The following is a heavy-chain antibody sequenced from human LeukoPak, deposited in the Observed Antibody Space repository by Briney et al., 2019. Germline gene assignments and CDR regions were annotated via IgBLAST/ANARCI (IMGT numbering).Heavy chain of an antibody. J-gene: IGHJ5*02. D-gene: IGHD4-17*01. Sequence: GGSLRLSCAASGFTFSSYAMSWVRQAPGKGLEWVSGISGSGDNTYYADSVKGRFTISRDNSKNTLYVQVNSLGTEDTAAYYCARGSTTDYGDYGLSGFDPWGQGTLVTVSS. V-gene: IGHV3-23*01. CDR1: GFTFSSYA. CDR2: ISGSGDNT. CDR3: ARGSTTDYGDYGLSGFDP.